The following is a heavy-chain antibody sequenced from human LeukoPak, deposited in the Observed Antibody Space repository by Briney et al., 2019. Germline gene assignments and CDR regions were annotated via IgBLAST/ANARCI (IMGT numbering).Heavy chain of an antibody. V-gene: IGHV4-34*01. J-gene: IGHJ4*02. D-gene: IGHD2-2*01. CDR1: GFTFSSYA. CDR3: ARGRRRYCSSASCMQNFDY. Sequence: GSLRLSCAASGFTFSSYAMSWIRQAPGKGLEWIGEINHSGSTNYNPSLKSRVTISVDTSKNQFSLNLSSVTAADTAVYYCARGRRRYCSSASCMQNFDYWGQGTLVTVSS. CDR2: INHSGST.